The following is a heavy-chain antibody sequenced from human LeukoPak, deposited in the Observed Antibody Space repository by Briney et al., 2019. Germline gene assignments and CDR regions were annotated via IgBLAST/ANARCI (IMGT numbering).Heavy chain of an antibody. Sequence: GGSLRLSCAASGFTFSSYAMSWVRQAPGKGLEWVSAISGSGGSTYYADSVKGRFTISRDNSKNTLYLQMNSLRAEDAAVYYCAKDAYYDSSGYYSSWGQGTLVTVSS. CDR3: AKDAYYDSSGYYSS. J-gene: IGHJ4*02. D-gene: IGHD3-22*01. V-gene: IGHV3-23*01. CDR1: GFTFSSYA. CDR2: ISGSGGST.